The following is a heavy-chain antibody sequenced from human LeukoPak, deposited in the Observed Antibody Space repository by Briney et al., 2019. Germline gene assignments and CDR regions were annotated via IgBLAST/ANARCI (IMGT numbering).Heavy chain of an antibody. CDR3: ARIRDGYNDAYDI. V-gene: IGHV1-18*01. CDR1: GYTFTSYG. D-gene: IGHD5-24*01. Sequence: ASVKVSCKASGYTFTSYGISWVRQAPGQGLEWMGWISAYNGNTNYAQKFQGRVTMTTDTSTNTAYMELRSLRSDDTAVYYCARIRDGYNDAYDIWGQGTMVTVPS. J-gene: IGHJ3*02. CDR2: ISAYNGNT.